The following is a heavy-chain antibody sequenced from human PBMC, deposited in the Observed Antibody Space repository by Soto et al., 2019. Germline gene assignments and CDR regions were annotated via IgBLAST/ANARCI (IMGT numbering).Heavy chain of an antibody. CDR1: GGSISSGGYY. CDR3: ARGGRRSPGMDV. CDR2: IYYSGST. V-gene: IGHV4-31*03. Sequence: SETLSLTCTVSGGSISSGGYYWSWIRQHPGKGLEWIGYIYYSGSTYYNPSLKSRVTISVDTSKNQFSMKLSSVTAADTAVYYCARGGRRSPGMDVWGQGTTVTVSS. J-gene: IGHJ6*02.